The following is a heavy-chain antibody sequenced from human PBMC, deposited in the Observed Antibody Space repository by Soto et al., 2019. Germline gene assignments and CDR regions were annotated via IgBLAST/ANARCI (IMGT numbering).Heavy chain of an antibody. CDR1: GFSLSTSGVG. J-gene: IGHJ6*02. D-gene: IGHD2-15*01. V-gene: IGHV2-5*02. CDR2: TYWDDDK. CDR3: AHKGGRGAGMDV. Sequence: QITLKESGPTLVIPTQTLTLTCTFSGFSLSTSGVGVAWIRQPPGQALEWLALTYWDDDKRYSPSLRSRLTITKATSKNHVVLTLTNMDPVDTGTSYCAHKGGRGAGMDVWGQGTTVTVSS.